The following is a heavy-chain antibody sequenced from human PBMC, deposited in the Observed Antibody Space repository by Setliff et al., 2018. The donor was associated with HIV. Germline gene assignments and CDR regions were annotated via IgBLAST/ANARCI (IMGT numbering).Heavy chain of an antibody. V-gene: IGHV3-15*01. J-gene: IGHJ1*01. D-gene: IGHD3-10*01. CDR3: XXXXXXXXTFAEYFQH. Sequence: ESLXXSCAASGXLXTNAGMRWVRXAPGKGLEWVGRIKTKTDGGTTDYAAVVXXXFTTSREDSRDTLYLPMNSLXXEDTXXYYFXXXXXXXXTFAEYFQHWGQGTLVTVSS. CDR2: IKTKTDGGTT. CDR1: GXLXTNAG.